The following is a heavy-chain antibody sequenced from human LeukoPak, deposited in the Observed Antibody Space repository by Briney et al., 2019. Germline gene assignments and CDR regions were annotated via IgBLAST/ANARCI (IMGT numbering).Heavy chain of an antibody. CDR2: ISAYNGNT. J-gene: IGHJ4*02. V-gene: IGHV1-18*01. CDR1: GYTFTSYG. D-gene: IGHD3-9*01. CDR3: ARGYYYYDILTGHDY. Sequence: ASVKVSCKASGYTFTSYGISGVRQAPGQGLEWMGWISAYNGNTNYAQKLQGRVTMTTDTSTSTAYMELRSLRSDDTAVYYCARGYYYYDILTGHDYWGQGTLVTVSS.